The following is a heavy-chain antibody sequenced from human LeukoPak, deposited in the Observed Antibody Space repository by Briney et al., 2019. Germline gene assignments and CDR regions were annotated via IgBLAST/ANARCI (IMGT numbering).Heavy chain of an antibody. D-gene: IGHD1-14*01. V-gene: IGHV3-66*01. Sequence: PGGSLRLSCAASGFTVSSNYMSWVRQAPGKGLEWVSVIYSGGSTYYADSVKGRFTISRDNSKNTLYLQMNSLRAEDTAVYYCARGVLTRSYYYYGMDVWGQGTTVTVSS. J-gene: IGHJ6*02. CDR3: ARGVLTRSYYYYGMDV. CDR1: GFTVSSNY. CDR2: IYSGGST.